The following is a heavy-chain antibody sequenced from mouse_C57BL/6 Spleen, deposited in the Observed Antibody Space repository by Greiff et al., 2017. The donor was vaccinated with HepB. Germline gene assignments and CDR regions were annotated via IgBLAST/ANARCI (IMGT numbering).Heavy chain of an antibody. CDR2: IDPSDSET. CDR3: ARWDYGSSYFDY. J-gene: IGHJ2*01. Sequence: QVQLQQSGAELVRPGSSVKLSCKASGYTFTSYWMHWVKQRPIQGLEWIGNIDPSDSETHYNQKFKDKATLTVDKSSSTAYMQLSSLTSEDSAVYYCARWDYGSSYFDYWGQGTTLTVSS. V-gene: IGHV1-52*01. CDR1: GYTFTSYW. D-gene: IGHD1-1*01.